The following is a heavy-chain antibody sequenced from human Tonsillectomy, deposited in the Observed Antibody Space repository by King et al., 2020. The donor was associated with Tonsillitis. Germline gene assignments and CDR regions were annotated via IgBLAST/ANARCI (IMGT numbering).Heavy chain of an antibody. V-gene: IGHV1-2*02. CDR3: AREGGYKDV. CDR2: INPFSGGT. CDR1: GYTFTAYY. Sequence: VQLVQSGAEVKKPGASVKVSCKASGYTFTAYYMHWVRQAPGQGLEWMGWINPFSGGTDYAQKFLGRVTMTRDTSISTAYMELSRLSSDATAVYYCAREGGYKDVWGKGTTVTVSS. J-gene: IGHJ6*04. D-gene: IGHD1-14*01.